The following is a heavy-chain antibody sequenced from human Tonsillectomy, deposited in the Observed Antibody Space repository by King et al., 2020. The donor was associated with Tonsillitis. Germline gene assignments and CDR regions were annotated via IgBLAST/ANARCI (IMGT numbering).Heavy chain of an antibody. D-gene: IGHD4/OR15-4a*01. CDR2: VTTQGVKT. J-gene: IGHJ4*02. Sequence: VQLVESGGGLVQPGGSLRLSCLASGFSFRDTSMLWVRQPPGKGLEYVSVVTTQGVKTYYADTVRDRFTVSRDNSKNMVYLQMSSLGAEDTGVYYCAKDCRGLTMFDFWGRGTPVTVSS. CDR3: AKDCRGLTMFDF. V-gene: IGHV3-64D*06. CDR1: GFSFRDTS.